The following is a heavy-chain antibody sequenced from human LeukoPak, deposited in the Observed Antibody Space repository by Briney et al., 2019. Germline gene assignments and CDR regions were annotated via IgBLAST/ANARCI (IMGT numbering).Heavy chain of an antibody. CDR1: GGSISSSNW. V-gene: IGHV4-4*02. J-gene: IGHJ4*02. CDR3: AREGYSYGLFDY. D-gene: IGHD5-18*01. CDR2: IYHSGST. Sequence: SGTLSLTCAVSGGSISSSNWWSWVRQPPGKGLEWIGEIYHSGSTYYNPSLKSRVTISVDRSKNQFSLKLSSVTAADTAVYYCAREGYSYGLFDYWGQGTLVTVSS.